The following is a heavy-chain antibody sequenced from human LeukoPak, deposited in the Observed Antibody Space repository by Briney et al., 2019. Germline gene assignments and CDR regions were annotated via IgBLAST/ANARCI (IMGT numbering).Heavy chain of an antibody. J-gene: IGHJ4*02. V-gene: IGHV3-7*03. Sequence: PGGSLRLSCAASGFAFSNYWMSCVREAPGEGLEWVANIKQDGSEKYYVGSVKGRFTISRDNADNSLYLQMNSLRAEDTAVYYCARLRTFDYCGQGTLVTVSS. CDR3: ARLRTFDY. CDR2: IKQDGSEK. CDR1: GFAFSNYW. D-gene: IGHD1-14*01.